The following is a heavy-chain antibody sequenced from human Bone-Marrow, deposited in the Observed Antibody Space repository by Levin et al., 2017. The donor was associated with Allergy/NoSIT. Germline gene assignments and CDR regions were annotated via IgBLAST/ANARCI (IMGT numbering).Heavy chain of an antibody. CDR1: GGSIRSGTIY. CDR3: ARQADNWFDP. J-gene: IGHJ5*02. Sequence: SETLSLTCSVSGGSIRSGTIYWGWIRQPPGKGLEWIGNIYYSGTTYSNPSLKSRVTISADTSKNQLSLKLSSVTAADTAVYSYARQADNWFDPWGQGTLVTVSS. CDR2: IYYSGTT. D-gene: IGHD6-19*01. V-gene: IGHV4-39*01.